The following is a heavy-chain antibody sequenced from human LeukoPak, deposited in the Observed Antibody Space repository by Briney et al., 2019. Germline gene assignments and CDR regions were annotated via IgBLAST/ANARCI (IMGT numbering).Heavy chain of an antibody. CDR3: ARDSKKTYYYGSGSYLDDAFDI. Sequence: ASVKVSCKASGYTFTGYYMHWVRQAPAQGLEWMGWINPNSGGTNYGQKFQGRVTMTTDTSISTAYMQLSRMRSDDTAVYYCARDSKKTYYYGSGSYLDDAFDIWGPGTMVTVSS. D-gene: IGHD3-10*01. V-gene: IGHV1-2*02. J-gene: IGHJ3*02. CDR2: INPNSGGT. CDR1: GYTFTGYY.